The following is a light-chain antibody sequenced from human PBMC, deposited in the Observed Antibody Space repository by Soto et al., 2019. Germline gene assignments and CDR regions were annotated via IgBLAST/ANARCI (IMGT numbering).Light chain of an antibody. Sequence: EILLTQSPATLSVSPVERSTLSCMASQSLSSNYLAWYQQKPGQPPKLLIYWASTRESGVPDRFSGSGSGTDFTLTISSLQAEDVAVYYCQQYYSPSWTFGQGTKVDIK. CDR3: QQYYSPSWT. J-gene: IGKJ1*01. CDR1: QSLSSNY. CDR2: WAS. V-gene: IGKV4-1*01.